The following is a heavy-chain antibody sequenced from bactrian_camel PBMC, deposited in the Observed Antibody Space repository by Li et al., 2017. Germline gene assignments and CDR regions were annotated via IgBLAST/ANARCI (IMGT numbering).Heavy chain of an antibody. Sequence: DVQLVESGGGSVQAGGSLRLSCAASGDPYGVTCMGWFRQTPGKEREGVAAMYVGEGAYDKIYAYYADSVKGRFTVSKDKAKDTVFLQIDNLKPEDTAMYSCWADATLGHRCGGYGGQETQVTVS. CDR1: GDPYGVTC. J-gene: IGHJ6*01. D-gene: IGHD4*01. CDR2: MYVGEGAYDKIYA. CDR3: WADATLGHRCGGY. V-gene: IGHV3S40*01.